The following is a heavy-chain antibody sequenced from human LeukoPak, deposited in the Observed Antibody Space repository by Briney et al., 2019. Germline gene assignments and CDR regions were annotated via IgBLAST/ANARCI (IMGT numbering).Heavy chain of an antibody. CDR3: ARAEGRHCSGGDCVNWFDP. J-gene: IGHJ5*02. V-gene: IGHV4-59*01. CDR2: IHDSGST. CDR1: GGSMTTYY. D-gene: IGHD2-15*01. Sequence: KSSETLSLTCTVSGGSMTTYYWSWIRQPPGKGLEWIGYIHDSGSTNYKPSLKGRVTMSVDTSKNQFSLKLSSMAAADTAVYYCARAEGRHCSGGDCVNWFDPWGQGTLVTVSS.